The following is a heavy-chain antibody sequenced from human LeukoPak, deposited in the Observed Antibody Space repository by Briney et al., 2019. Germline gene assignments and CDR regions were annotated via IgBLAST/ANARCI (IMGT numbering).Heavy chain of an antibody. Sequence: GGSLRLSCAASGFTFSSYPMTWVRQAPGKGREGVSYISSSGGTIYYADSVKGRFTISRDNAKNSLYLQMNSPRAEDTAVYYCARVGTSSNYYYYMDVWGKGTTVTVSS. CDR1: GFTFSSYP. J-gene: IGHJ6*03. CDR2: ISSSGGTI. CDR3: ARVGTSSNYYYYMDV. D-gene: IGHD1-1*01. V-gene: IGHV3-48*04.